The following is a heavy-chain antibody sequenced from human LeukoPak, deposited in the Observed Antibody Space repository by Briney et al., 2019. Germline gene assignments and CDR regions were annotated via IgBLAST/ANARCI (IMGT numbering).Heavy chain of an antibody. V-gene: IGHV4-30-4*01. CDR1: GGSISSGDYY. CDR2: IYYSGST. Sequence: SQTLSLTCTVSGGSISSGDYYWGWLRQPPGRGLEWIGYIYYSGSTYYNPSLKSRVTISVDTSKNQFSLKLNSVTAADTAVYYCARADYYGSGSYYVFDYWGQGTLVTVSS. D-gene: IGHD3-10*01. J-gene: IGHJ4*02. CDR3: ARADYYGSGSYYVFDY.